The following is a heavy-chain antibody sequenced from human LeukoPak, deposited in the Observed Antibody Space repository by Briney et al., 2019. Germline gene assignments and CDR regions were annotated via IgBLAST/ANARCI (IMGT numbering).Heavy chain of an antibody. CDR1: GFTFSDYY. Sequence: GGSLRLSCAVSGFTFSDYYMSWIRQAPGKGLEWVSYISDSSGYTKDADSVKGRFTISRDNAKKSLYLQMNSLRAEDTAVYYCARDRVGGSYVFDIWGQGTMVTVSS. CDR2: ISDSSGYT. D-gene: IGHD1-26*01. J-gene: IGHJ3*02. V-gene: IGHV3-11*06. CDR3: ARDRVGGSYVFDI.